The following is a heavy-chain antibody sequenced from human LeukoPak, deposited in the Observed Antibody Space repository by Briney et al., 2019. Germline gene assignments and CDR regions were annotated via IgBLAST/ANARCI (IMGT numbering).Heavy chain of an antibody. V-gene: IGHV3-33*01. Sequence: GGSLRLSCAASGFTFSTYGMHWVRQAPGKGLEWVAVIWFDGNNYYCADSVKGRFTISRDNSENMLYLQMNSLRAEDTAVYYCARDLNPYCGGDCWFDYWGQGTLVTVSS. D-gene: IGHD2-21*02. CDR1: GFTFSTYG. J-gene: IGHJ4*02. CDR3: ARDLNPYCGGDCWFDY. CDR2: IWFDGNNY.